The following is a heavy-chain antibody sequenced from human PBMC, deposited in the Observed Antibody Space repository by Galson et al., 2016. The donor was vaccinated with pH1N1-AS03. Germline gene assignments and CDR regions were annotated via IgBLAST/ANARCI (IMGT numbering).Heavy chain of an antibody. CDR3: ARGILGDAVGLDS. CDR1: GFTLRNYW. CDR2: INTAETKT. J-gene: IGHJ4*02. Sequence: SLRLSCAASGFTLRNYWMHWVRQAPGGGLVWVSRINTAETKTSYADSVEGRFAISRDIAKNTVYLQMNSLGPEDTAVYYCARGILGDAVGLDSWGQGTLVTVSS. D-gene: IGHD3-16*01. V-gene: IGHV3-74*01.